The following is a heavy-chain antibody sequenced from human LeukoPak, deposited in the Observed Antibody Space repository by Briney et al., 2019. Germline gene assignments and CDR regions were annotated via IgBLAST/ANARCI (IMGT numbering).Heavy chain of an antibody. CDR2: IYRNGGT. CDR1: GFTVSAKY. D-gene: IGHD3-16*01. V-gene: IGHV3-66*03. CDR3: ARDGGFGGPAGDNWFDS. J-gene: IGHJ5*01. Sequence: PGGSLRLSCAASGFTVSAKYMSWVRQGPGKGLDWVSSIYRNGGTNYADAVKGRFTTSRDNSKNTLYLQMNSLRPEETAGYYWARDGGFGGPAGDNWFDSWGQGALVTVSS.